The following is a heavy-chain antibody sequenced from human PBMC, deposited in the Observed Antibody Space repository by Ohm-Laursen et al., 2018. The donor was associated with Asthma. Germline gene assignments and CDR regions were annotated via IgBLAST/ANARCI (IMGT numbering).Heavy chain of an antibody. V-gene: IGHV3-30*18. D-gene: IGHD4-17*01. Sequence: SLRLSCSASGFTFNKHHMTWVRQAPGKGPEWVAVISYDGSNKYYADSVKGRFTISRDNSKNTLYLQMNSLRAEDTAVYYCAKDPGYYGDEGGFDYWGQGTLVTVSS. CDR1: GFTFNKHH. CDR3: AKDPGYYGDEGGFDY. J-gene: IGHJ4*02. CDR2: ISYDGSNK.